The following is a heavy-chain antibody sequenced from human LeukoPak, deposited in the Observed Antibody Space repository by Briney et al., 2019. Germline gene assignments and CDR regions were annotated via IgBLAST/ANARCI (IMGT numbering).Heavy chain of an antibody. Sequence: GGSLRLSCAASGLTFSSYAMSWVRQAPGKGLEWVSAISGSGGSTYYADSVKGRFTISRDNSKNTLYLQMNSLRAEDTAVYYCEKEFSVVVADQIGYYFDYWGQGTLVTVSS. CDR1: GLTFSSYA. CDR2: ISGSGGST. CDR3: EKEFSVVVADQIGYYFDY. J-gene: IGHJ4*02. V-gene: IGHV3-23*01. D-gene: IGHD2-15*01.